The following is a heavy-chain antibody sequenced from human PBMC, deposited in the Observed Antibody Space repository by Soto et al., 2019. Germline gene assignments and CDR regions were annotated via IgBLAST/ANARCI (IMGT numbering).Heavy chain of an antibody. CDR2: ISGSGDGT. J-gene: IGHJ4*02. CDR3: AKDPGYCSFGRCSRVDY. Sequence: GGSLRLSCAASGFTFNNYAMSWVRQAPGKGLAWVSVISGSGDGTYYADSVKGRFTISRDNSKNTLYLHMNSLKLEDTAVYYCAKDPGYCSFGRCSRVDYWGQGTLVTVSS. CDR1: GFTFNNYA. V-gene: IGHV3-23*01. D-gene: IGHD2-15*01.